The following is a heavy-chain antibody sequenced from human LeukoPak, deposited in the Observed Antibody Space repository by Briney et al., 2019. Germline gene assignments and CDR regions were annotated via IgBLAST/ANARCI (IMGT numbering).Heavy chain of an antibody. D-gene: IGHD1-26*01. V-gene: IGHV3-21*01. J-gene: IGHJ5*02. CDR3: ARILLHNWFDP. CDR1: GFTFSSYS. Sequence: GSLRLSCAASGFTFSSYSMNWVRQAPGKGLEWVSSISSSSSYIYYADSVKGRFTISRDNAKNSLYLQMNSLRAEDTAVYYCARILLHNWFDPWGQGTLVTVSS. CDR2: ISSSSSYI.